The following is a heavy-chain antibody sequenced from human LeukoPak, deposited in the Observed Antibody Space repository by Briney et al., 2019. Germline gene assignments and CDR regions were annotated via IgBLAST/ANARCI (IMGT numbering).Heavy chain of an antibody. Sequence: KSGGSLRLSCAASGFTFSSYSMNWVRQAPGKGLEWVSSISSSSYIYYADSVKGRFTISRDNAKNSLYLQMNSLRAEDTAVYYCARALIPVDTAMVTYYYYMDVWGKGTTVTVSS. V-gene: IGHV3-21*01. CDR1: GFTFSSYS. CDR2: ISSSSYI. J-gene: IGHJ6*03. D-gene: IGHD5-18*01. CDR3: ARALIPVDTAMVTYYYYMDV.